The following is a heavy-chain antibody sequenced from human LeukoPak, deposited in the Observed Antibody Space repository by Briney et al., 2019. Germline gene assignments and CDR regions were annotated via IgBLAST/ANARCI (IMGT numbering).Heavy chain of an antibody. CDR1: GFTFSSYA. V-gene: IGHV3-23*01. J-gene: IGHJ4*02. Sequence: GGSLRLSCAASGFTFSSYAMSWVRQAPGKGLEWVSAISGSGGSTYYADSVKGRFTISRDNSQNTLYLQMNSLRVEDTAVYYCATRPPIVPAPYYFDYWGQGALVTVSS. D-gene: IGHD2-2*01. CDR3: ATRPPIVPAPYYFDY. CDR2: ISGSGGST.